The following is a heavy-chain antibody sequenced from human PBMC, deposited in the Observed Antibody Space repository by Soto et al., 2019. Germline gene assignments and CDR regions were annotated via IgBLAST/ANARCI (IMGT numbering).Heavy chain of an antibody. V-gene: IGHV4-61*01. CDR2: IYYTGSS. Sequence: PSETLSLTCSVSGDSVSSGSHYWTWTRQPPGKGLEWIGYIYYTGSSNYNPSLKSRVTISLDTSENQFSLRLSSVTAADTAVYYCARGPLYDFWSGPPHTYFDPWGQGTLVTVSS. CDR1: GDSVSSGSHY. J-gene: IGHJ5*02. D-gene: IGHD3-3*01. CDR3: ARGPLYDFWSGPPHTYFDP.